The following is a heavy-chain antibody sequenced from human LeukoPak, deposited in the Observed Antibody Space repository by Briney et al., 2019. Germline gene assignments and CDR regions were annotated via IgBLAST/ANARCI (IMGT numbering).Heavy chain of an antibody. D-gene: IGHD3-16*02. J-gene: IGHJ4*02. Sequence: GASVKVSCKASGYSFTNYAMNWVRQAPGQGLEWMGWIHPSTGNPTYAQGFTGRFVFSLDTSVSTTYLQISSLKAEDTAVYFRARAFQSLGGLSLPDYWGQGTLVTVSS. CDR2: IHPSTGNP. CDR3: ARAFQSLGGLSLPDY. CDR1: GYSFTNYA. V-gene: IGHV7-4-1*02.